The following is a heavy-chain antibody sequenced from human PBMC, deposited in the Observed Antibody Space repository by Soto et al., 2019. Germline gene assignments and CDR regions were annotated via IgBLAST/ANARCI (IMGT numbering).Heavy chain of an antibody. Sequence: ASVKVSCKASGYTFTSYDINWVRQATGQGLEWMGWMNPNSGNTGYAQKFQGRVTMTRNTSISTAYMELSSLRSEDTAGYYCARQPHLSLVHPGAIYYYYWIEFCRRVTTGAVAS. V-gene: IGHV1-8*01. CDR2: MNPNSGNT. CDR1: GYTFTSYD. J-gene: IGHJ6*01. CDR3: ARQPHLSLVHPGAIYYYYWIEF. D-gene: IGHD1-26*01.